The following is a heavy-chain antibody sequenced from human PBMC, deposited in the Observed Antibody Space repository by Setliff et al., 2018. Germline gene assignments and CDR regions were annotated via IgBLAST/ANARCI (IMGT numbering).Heavy chain of an antibody. CDR1: GYSLSNYV. D-gene: IGHD4-17*01. J-gene: IGHJ4*01. Sequence: ASVKVSCKASGYSLSNYVMNWVRQAPGQGLEWMGWINTKTGDPTYAQGYTGRFAFPLDTSDSATYLDISNLKAEDTATYYCARADHLVTTTFDYWGQGTLVTVS. CDR2: INTKTGDP. CDR3: ARADHLVTTTFDY. V-gene: IGHV7-4-1*02.